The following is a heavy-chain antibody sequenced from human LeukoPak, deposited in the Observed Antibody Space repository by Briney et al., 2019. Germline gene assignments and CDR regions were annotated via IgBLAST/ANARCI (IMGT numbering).Heavy chain of an antibody. V-gene: IGHV3-30-3*01. D-gene: IGHD3-22*01. CDR3: ARAQHYYDSSGREYYFDY. CDR2: ISHDGGNK. J-gene: IGHJ4*02. CDR1: GFTFSSYT. Sequence: GGSLRLSCAASGFTFSSYTMHWVRQAPDKGLEWVAVISHDGGNKYYADSVKGRFTISRDNSKNTLYLQMNGLRAEDTAVYYCARAQHYYDSSGREYYFDYWGQGTLVTVSS.